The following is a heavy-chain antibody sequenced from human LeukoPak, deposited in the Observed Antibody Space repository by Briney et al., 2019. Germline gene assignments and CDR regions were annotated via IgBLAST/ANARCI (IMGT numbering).Heavy chain of an antibody. V-gene: IGHV4-4*07. CDR2: IYTSGST. Sequence: SETLSLTCTVSGGSISSYYWSWIRQPAGKGLEWIGRIYTSGSTNYNPSLKSRVTISVDKSKNQFSLKLCSVTAADTAVYYCARVPPQGVGWFDPWGQGTLVTVSS. J-gene: IGHJ5*02. CDR3: ARVPPQGVGWFDP. D-gene: IGHD2-8*01. CDR1: GGSISSYY.